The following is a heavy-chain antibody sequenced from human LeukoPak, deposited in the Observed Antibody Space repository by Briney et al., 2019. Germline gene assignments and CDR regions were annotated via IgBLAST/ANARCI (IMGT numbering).Heavy chain of an antibody. V-gene: IGHV3-48*03. CDR2: ISSSGSTI. D-gene: IGHD3-10*01. CDR3: ARCRSGSYYPSDY. Sequence: GGSLRLSCAASGFIFSSYEMNWVRQAPGKGLEWVSYISSSGSTIYYADSVKGRFTISRDNAENSLYLQMNSLRAEDTALYHCARCRSGSYYPSDYWGQGTLVTVSS. CDR1: GFIFSSYE. J-gene: IGHJ4*02.